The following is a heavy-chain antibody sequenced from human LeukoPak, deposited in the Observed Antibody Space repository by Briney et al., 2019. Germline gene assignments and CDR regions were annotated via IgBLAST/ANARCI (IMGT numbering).Heavy chain of an antibody. V-gene: IGHV1-2*02. CDR2: INPCTGAA. CDR3: ARGKSGYSP. D-gene: IGHD3-22*01. J-gene: IGHJ4*02. Sequence: ASVTVSCKASGYTFTENYIHWVRQAPGQGLEWMGLINPCTGAANYTQNFQGRVTMTRDTSVSTAYMHLSGLRSDDTAVYYCARGKSGYSPWGQGTPVTVSS. CDR1: GYTFTENY.